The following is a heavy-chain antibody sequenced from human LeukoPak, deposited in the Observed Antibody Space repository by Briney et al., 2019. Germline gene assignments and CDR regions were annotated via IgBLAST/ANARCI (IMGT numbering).Heavy chain of an antibody. V-gene: IGHV1-46*01. CDR3: ARKYYFDY. CDR2: IDPSGGST. CDR1: GYSPTRYY. Sequence: ASVKVSCKASGYSPTRYYMHWVRQAPGQRLDWVGIIDPSGGSTNYAQKFQARVTMTRDTSTSTVYMELRSLRSEDTAVYFCARKYYFDYWGQGTLVTVSS. J-gene: IGHJ4*02.